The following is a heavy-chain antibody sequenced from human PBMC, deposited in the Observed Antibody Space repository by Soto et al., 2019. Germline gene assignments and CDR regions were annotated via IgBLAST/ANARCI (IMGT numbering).Heavy chain of an antibody. Sequence: PSETLSLTCTVSGGSISNYYWSWIRQPAGKGLEWIGRIYTSGNTNYNPSLKGRVTISVDTSKNQFSLKLSSVAAADTAVYYCARVSVVDALSLFDPWGQGTLVTVSS. CDR1: GGSISNYY. V-gene: IGHV4-4*07. J-gene: IGHJ5*02. CDR2: IYTSGNT. CDR3: ARVSVVDALSLFDP. D-gene: IGHD2-15*01.